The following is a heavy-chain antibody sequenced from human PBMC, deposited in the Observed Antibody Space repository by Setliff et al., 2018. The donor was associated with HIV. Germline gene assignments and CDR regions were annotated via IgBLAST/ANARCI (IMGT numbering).Heavy chain of an antibody. J-gene: IGHJ6*03. CDR2: IYYSGST. D-gene: IGHD3-10*02. CDR1: GSSISSYY. CDR3: ARGHMLITYYYYYYMDV. Sequence: PSETLSLTCTVSGSSISSYYRSWIRQPPGKGLEWIGYIYYSGSTNYNPSLKSRVTISVDTSKNQFSLKLSSVTAADTAVYYCARGHMLITYYYYYYMDVWGKGTTVTVSS. V-gene: IGHV4-59*01.